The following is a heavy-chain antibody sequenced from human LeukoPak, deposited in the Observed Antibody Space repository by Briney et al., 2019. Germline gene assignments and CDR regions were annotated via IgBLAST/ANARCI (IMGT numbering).Heavy chain of an antibody. CDR2: INPNSGGT. Sequence: ASVKVSCKASGYTFTGYYMHWVRQAPGQGLEWMGWINPNSGGTNYAQKFQGRVTMTRDTSISTAYMELSRLRSDDTAVYYCARDDIVVVPAASYNWFDPWGQGTLVTVSS. D-gene: IGHD2-2*01. V-gene: IGHV1-2*02. CDR3: ARDDIVVVPAASYNWFDP. J-gene: IGHJ5*02. CDR1: GYTFTGYY.